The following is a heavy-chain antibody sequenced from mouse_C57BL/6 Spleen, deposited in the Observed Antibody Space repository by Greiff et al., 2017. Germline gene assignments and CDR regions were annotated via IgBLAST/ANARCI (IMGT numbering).Heavy chain of an antibody. V-gene: IGHV1-18*01. D-gene: IGHD2-4*01. CDR1: GYTFTDYN. CDR3: ARARNDYEYYFDY. J-gene: IGHJ2*01. CDR2: INPNNGGT. Sequence: EVQLQQSGPELVKPGASVKIPCKASGYTFTDYNMDWVKQSHGKSLEWIGDINPNNGGTIYNQKFKGKATLTVDKSSSTADMELRSLTSEDTAVYYCARARNDYEYYFDYWGQGTTLTVAS.